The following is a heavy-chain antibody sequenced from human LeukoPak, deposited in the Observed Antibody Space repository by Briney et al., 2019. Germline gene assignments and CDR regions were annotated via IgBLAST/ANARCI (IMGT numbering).Heavy chain of an antibody. D-gene: IGHD2-2*01. CDR2: INPSGGST. CDR3: ARAGSQYQLLLVVWFDP. V-gene: IGHV1-46*01. Sequence: ASVKVSCKASGYTFTSYYMHWVRQAPGQGLGWMGIINPSGGSTSYAQKFQGRVTMTRDTSTSTVYMELSSLRSEDTAVYYCARAGSQYQLLLVVWFDPWGQGTLVTVSS. J-gene: IGHJ5*02. CDR1: GYTFTSYY.